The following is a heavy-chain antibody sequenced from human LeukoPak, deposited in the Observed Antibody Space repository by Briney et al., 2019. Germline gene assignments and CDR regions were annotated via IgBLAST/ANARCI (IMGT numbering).Heavy chain of an antibody. CDR1: GGSISSGSYY. CDR3: ARAFYSSSWTGLGY. CDR2: IYTSGST. Sequence: PSQTLSLTCTVSGGSISSGSYYWSWIRQPAGKGLEWIGRIYTSGSTNYNPSLKSRVTISVDTSKNQVSLKLSSVTAADTAVYYCARAFYSSSWTGLGYWGQGTLVTVSS. J-gene: IGHJ4*02. V-gene: IGHV4-61*02. D-gene: IGHD6-13*01.